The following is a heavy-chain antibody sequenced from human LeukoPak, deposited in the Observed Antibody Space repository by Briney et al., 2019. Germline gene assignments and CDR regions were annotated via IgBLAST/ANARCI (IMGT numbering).Heavy chain of an antibody. D-gene: IGHD4-17*01. CDR1: ALRFSSFA. CDR2: IHGSGETT. CDR3: AKDPNGDYVGAFDS. J-gene: IGHJ3*02. V-gene: IGHV3-23*01. Sequence: PGRSLRLSCAASALRFSSFAMTWVRQVPGKGLEWVSGIHGSGETTYYADSVKGRFTISRDNSREMLYLQMNSLRVEDTAVYYCAKDPNGDYVGAFDSWGQGTMVTVSS.